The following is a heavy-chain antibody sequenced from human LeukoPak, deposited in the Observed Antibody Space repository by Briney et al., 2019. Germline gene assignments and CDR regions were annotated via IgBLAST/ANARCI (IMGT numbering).Heavy chain of an antibody. CDR1: GFTFSSYS. CDR3: AKGGGVSYYYYMDV. J-gene: IGHJ6*03. Sequence: WGSLRLSCAASGFTFSSYSMNWVRQAPGKGLEWVSYISSSGSTIYYADSVKGRFTISRDNAKNTLFLQMNSLRAEDTAVYYCAKGGGVSYYYYMDVWGQGTLVTVSS. V-gene: IGHV3-48*04. CDR2: ISSSGSTI. D-gene: IGHD3-10*01.